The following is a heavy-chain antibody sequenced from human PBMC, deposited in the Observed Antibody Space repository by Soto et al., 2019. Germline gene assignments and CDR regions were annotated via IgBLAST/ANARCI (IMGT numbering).Heavy chain of an antibody. Sequence: ASVTVSCKASGYTFTGYYMHWVRQAPGQGLEWMGWINPNSGGTNYAQKFQGWVTMTRDTSISTAYMELSRLRSDDTAVYYCARDVYSYGYDYWGQGTLVTVSS. D-gene: IGHD5-18*01. CDR2: INPNSGGT. CDR1: GYTFTGYY. J-gene: IGHJ4*02. CDR3: ARDVYSYGYDY. V-gene: IGHV1-2*04.